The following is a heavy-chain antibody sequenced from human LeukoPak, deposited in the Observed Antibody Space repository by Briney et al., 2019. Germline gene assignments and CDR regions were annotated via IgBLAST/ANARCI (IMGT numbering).Heavy chain of an antibody. CDR2: INPNSGGT. V-gene: IGHV1-2*02. D-gene: IGHD6-19*01. CDR3: ARADSSGWYGWFDP. Sequence: PRASVKVSCKSSGYTFTSFAIRWVRQAPGQGLEWMGWINPNSGGTNYAQKFQGRVTMTRDTSISTAYMELSRLRSDDTAVYYCARADSSGWYGWFDPWGQGTLVTVSS. CDR1: GYTFTSFA. J-gene: IGHJ5*02.